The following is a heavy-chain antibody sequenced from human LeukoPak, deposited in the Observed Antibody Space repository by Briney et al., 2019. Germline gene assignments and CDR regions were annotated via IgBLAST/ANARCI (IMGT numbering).Heavy chain of an antibody. CDR1: GGSISSGGYS. Sequence: SETLSLTCAVSGGSISSGGYSWSWIRQPPGKGLEWIGYIYHSGSTYYNPSLKSRATISVDKSKNQFSLKLSSVTAADTAVYYCARDYYDSSGYYVGDYWGQGTLVTVSS. J-gene: IGHJ4*02. CDR2: IYHSGST. CDR3: ARDYYDSSGYYVGDY. V-gene: IGHV4-30-2*01. D-gene: IGHD3-22*01.